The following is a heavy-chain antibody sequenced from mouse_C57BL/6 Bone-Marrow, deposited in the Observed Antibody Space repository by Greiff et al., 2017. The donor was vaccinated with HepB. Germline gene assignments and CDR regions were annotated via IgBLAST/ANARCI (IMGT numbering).Heavy chain of an antibody. CDR1: GFNIKYTY. J-gene: IGHJ2*01. CDR2: IDPANGNT. D-gene: IGHD1-1*01. V-gene: IGHV14-3*01. CDR3: ARLIYYYGSSSSY. Sequence: EVQLQQSVAELVRPGASVKLSCTASGFNIKYTYMHWVKQRPEQGLEWIGRIDPANGNTKYAPKFQGKATITADTSSNTAYLQLSSLTSEDTAIYYCARLIYYYGSSSSYWGQGTTLTVSS.